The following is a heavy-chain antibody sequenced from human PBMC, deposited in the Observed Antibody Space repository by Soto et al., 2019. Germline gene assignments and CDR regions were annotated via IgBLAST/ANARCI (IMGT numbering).Heavy chain of an antibody. V-gene: IGHV3-48*01. CDR3: ARDSSSWFRFDY. Sequence: GGSLRLSCAASGFTFSGSTMNWVRQAPGKGLEWISYISSSSSTMYYADSVKGRFTISRDNAKNSLYLQMNSLRAEDTAVYYCARDSSSWFRFDYWGQGTLVTVSS. J-gene: IGHJ4*02. D-gene: IGHD6-13*01. CDR2: ISSSSSTM. CDR1: GFTFSGST.